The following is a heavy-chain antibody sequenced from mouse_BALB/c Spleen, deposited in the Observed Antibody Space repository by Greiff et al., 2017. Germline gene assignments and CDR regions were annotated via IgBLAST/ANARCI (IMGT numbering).Heavy chain of an antibody. D-gene: IGHD2-14*01. CDR3: AREGRYDTDYYAMDY. CDR2: ISSGGSYT. Sequence: EVNVVESGGGLVKPGGSLKLSCAASGFTFSSYAMSWVRQSPEKRLEWVAEISSGGSYTYYPDTVTGRFTISRDNAKNTLYLEMSSLRSEDTAMYYCAREGRYDTDYYAMDYWGQGTSVTVSS. V-gene: IGHV5-9-4*01. CDR1: GFTFSSYA. J-gene: IGHJ4*01.